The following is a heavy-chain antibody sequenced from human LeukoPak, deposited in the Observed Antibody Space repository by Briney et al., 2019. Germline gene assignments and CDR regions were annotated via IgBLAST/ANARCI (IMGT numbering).Heavy chain of an antibody. CDR2: ISAYNGNT. CDR1: GYTFTSYG. J-gene: IGHJ3*02. CDR3: ARDRVPYYDSSGYPADI. V-gene: IGHV1-18*01. Sequence: ASVKVSCEASGYTFTSYGISWVRQAPGQGLEWMGWISAYNGNTNYAQKLQGRVTMTTDTSTSTAYMELRSLRSDDTAVYYCARDRVPYYDSSGYPADIWGQGTMVTVSS. D-gene: IGHD3-22*01.